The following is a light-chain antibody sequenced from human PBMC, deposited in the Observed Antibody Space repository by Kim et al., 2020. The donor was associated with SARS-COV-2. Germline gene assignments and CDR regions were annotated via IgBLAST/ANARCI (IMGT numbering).Light chain of an antibody. J-gene: IGLJ2*01. CDR3: STPHNSDTRLV. V-gene: IGLV3-19*01. CDR1: SIRSIY. CDR2: AKN. Sequence: VRITRKEGSIRSIYAGWYQQKPGQAPALVIYAKNNRPSGIPARFSGSSTGNTASLTITGGQAQDDADYYCSTPHNSDTRLVFGGGTQLTVL.